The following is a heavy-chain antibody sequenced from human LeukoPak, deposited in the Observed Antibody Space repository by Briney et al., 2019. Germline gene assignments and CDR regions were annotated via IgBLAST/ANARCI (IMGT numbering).Heavy chain of an antibody. V-gene: IGHV1-8*03. Sequence: WASVKVSCKASGYTFTNYDINWVRQATGQGLEWMGWMNPNSGNTGSAQKIQGRVTITMNTSISTAYMELTSLRSEDTAVYYCARDYSSPDYWGQGTLVTVSS. CDR1: GYTFTNYD. J-gene: IGHJ4*02. D-gene: IGHD4-11*01. CDR2: MNPNSGNT. CDR3: ARDYSSPDY.